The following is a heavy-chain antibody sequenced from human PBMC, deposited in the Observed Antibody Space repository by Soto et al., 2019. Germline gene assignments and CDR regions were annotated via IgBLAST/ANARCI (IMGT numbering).Heavy chain of an antibody. V-gene: IGHV1-18*01. D-gene: IGHD3-10*01. Sequence: ASVKVSCKASGYTFTSYGISWVLQAPGQGLEWMGWISAYNGNTNYAQKLQGRVTMTTDTSTSTAYMELRSLRSDDTAVYYCARERPRHSGSYMNHYYYGMDVWGQGTTVTVSS. CDR1: GYTFTSYG. CDR2: ISAYNGNT. CDR3: ARERPRHSGSYMNHYYYGMDV. J-gene: IGHJ6*02.